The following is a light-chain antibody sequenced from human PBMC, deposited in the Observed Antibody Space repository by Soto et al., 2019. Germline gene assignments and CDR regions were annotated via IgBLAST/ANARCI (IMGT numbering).Light chain of an antibody. V-gene: IGKV1-9*01. CDR1: QGISSY. Sequence: DIQLTQSPSFLSASVGDRVTITCRASQGISSYLAWYQQKPGKAPKLLIYAVSTSQSGVPSRFSGSGSETECTLTISSLQPEDFATYYCQQLNSYPLTFGGGTKVEIK. J-gene: IGKJ4*01. CDR3: QQLNSYPLT. CDR2: AVS.